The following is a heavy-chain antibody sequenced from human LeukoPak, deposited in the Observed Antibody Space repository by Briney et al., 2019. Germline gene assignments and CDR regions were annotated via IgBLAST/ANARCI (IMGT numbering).Heavy chain of an antibody. D-gene: IGHD6-19*01. V-gene: IGHV4-4*07. Sequence: SETLSLTCTVSGGSISSYYWSWIRQPAGKGLEWIGRIYTSGSTNYNPSLKSRVTVSVDTSKNQFSLKLSSVTAADTAVYYCARARIAVAGTTYYFDYWGQGTLVTVSS. CDR2: IYTSGST. CDR3: ARARIAVAGTTYYFDY. J-gene: IGHJ4*02. CDR1: GGSISSYY.